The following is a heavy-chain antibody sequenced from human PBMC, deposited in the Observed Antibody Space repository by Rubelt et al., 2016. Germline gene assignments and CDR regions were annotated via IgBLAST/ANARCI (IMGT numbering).Heavy chain of an antibody. CDR1: GYTFTSYG. Sequence: QVQLVQSGAEVKKPGASVKVSCKASGYTFTSYGISWVRQAPGQGLEWMGWISAYNGNTNYAQKLQGRLTRHTDTSTGTAYMELRGLRSDDTAGYYCARDRGSITIFGVIYVGMDVWGQGTTVTVSS. CDR2: ISAYNGNT. V-gene: IGHV1-18*01. CDR3: ARDRGSITIFGVIYVGMDV. J-gene: IGHJ6*02. D-gene: IGHD3-3*01.